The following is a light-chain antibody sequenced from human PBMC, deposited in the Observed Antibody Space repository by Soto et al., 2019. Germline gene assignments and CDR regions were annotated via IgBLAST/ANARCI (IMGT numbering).Light chain of an antibody. Sequence: DIQMTQSPSSLSASVGDSVTIACRASQSISTFLNWYQQRPGTAPNLLISEASTLQSGVSPRFSGSGSGTEFTLAISSLQSEDFATYFCQQSYSTPPTFGGGTTVE. CDR3: QQSYSTPPT. CDR1: QSISTF. CDR2: EAS. V-gene: IGKV1-39*01. J-gene: IGKJ4*01.